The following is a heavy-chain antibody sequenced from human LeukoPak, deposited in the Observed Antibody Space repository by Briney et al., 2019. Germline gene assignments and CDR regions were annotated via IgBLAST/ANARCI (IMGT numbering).Heavy chain of an antibody. D-gene: IGHD3-10*01. V-gene: IGHV3-21*01. CDR1: GFTFSSYT. J-gene: IGHJ4*02. CDR3: ARDRSPGNFDY. CDR2: ISSSSTYI. Sequence: GGSLRLSCAASGFTFSSYTMNWVRQAPGKGLEWVSSISSSSTYINYADSVKGRFTISRDNAKNSLYLQMNSLRAEDTAVYYCARDRSPGNFDYWGQGTLVTVSS.